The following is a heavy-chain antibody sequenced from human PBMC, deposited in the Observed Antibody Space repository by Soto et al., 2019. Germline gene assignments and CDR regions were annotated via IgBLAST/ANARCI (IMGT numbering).Heavy chain of an antibody. CDR1: GYTFTTYN. CDR3: LRYGVAATY. J-gene: IGHJ4*02. Sequence: ASVKVSCKASGYTFTTYNINWVRQATGQGLEWMGWMNPNSGNTGYAQKFQDRITLTRDTSINTAYMELSSLRSDDTAVYFCLRYGVAATYWSQGTQVTVSS. D-gene: IGHD2-8*01. CDR2: MNPNSGNT. V-gene: IGHV1-8*01.